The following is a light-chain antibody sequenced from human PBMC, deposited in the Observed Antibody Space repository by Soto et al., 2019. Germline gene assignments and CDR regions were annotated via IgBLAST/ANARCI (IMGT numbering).Light chain of an antibody. V-gene: IGLV2-14*01. CDR1: SSDVGGYKY. Sequence: QSVLTQPASVSGSPGQSIAISCTGTSSDVGGYKYVSWYQQHPGKAPKLMIYDVSNRPSGVSDRFSGSKSGNTASLTISGLQADDEADYYCTSYTSSSTYVFGTGTRSPS. CDR3: TSYTSSSTYV. J-gene: IGLJ1*01. CDR2: DVS.